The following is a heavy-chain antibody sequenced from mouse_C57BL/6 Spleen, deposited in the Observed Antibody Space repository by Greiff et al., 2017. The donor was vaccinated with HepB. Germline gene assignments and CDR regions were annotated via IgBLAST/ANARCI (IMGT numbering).Heavy chain of an antibody. J-gene: IGHJ3*01. V-gene: IGHV5-4*01. Sequence: EVQLVESGGGLVKPGGSLKLSCAASGFTFSSYAMSWVRQTPEKRLEWVATISDGGSYTYYPDNVKGRFTISRDNAKNNLYLQMSHLKSEDTAMYYCARYPGGNYAWLAYWGQGTLVTVSA. CDR2: ISDGGSYT. CDR1: GFTFSSYA. CDR3: ARYPGGNYAWLAY. D-gene: IGHD2-1*01.